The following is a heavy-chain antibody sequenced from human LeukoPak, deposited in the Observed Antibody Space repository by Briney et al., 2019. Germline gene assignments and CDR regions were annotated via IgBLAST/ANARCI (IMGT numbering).Heavy chain of an antibody. D-gene: IGHD4/OR15-4a*01. CDR1: GGSFSGYY. CDR2: INHSGST. J-gene: IGHJ4*02. V-gene: IGHV4-34*01. Sequence: SETLSLTCAVYGGSFSGYYWSWIRQPPGKGLEWIGEINHSGSTNYNPSLKSRVTISVDTSKNQFSLKLSSVTAADTAVYYCARDRLSTKEFDYWGQGTLVTVSS. CDR3: ARDRLSTKEFDY.